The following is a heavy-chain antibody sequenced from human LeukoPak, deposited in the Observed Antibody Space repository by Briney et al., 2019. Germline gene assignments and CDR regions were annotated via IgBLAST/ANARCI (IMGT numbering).Heavy chain of an antibody. J-gene: IGHJ4*02. CDR3: ARVRAEGDY. V-gene: IGHV3-48*01. CDR1: GFTFSSYS. Sequence: GGSLRLSCAASGFTFSSYSMNCVRRAPGKGLEWVSYISSSSSTIYYADSVKGRFTISRDNAKNSLYLQMNSLRAEDTAVYYCARVRAEGDYWGQGTLVTVSS. CDR2: ISSSSSTI.